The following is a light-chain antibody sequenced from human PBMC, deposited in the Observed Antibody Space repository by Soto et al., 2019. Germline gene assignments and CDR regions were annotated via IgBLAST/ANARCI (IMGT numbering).Light chain of an antibody. CDR1: QGISNY. V-gene: IGKV1-27*01. Sequence: DIQMTQSPSSLSASVGDRVTITCRASQGISNYLAWYQQKPGKVPKLLIYAASTLQSGVPSRFSGSGSGTDFTLTISSLQHEDVATYYCQKYNSATPFTCGPGTKVDIK. CDR2: AAS. J-gene: IGKJ3*01. CDR3: QKYNSATPFT.